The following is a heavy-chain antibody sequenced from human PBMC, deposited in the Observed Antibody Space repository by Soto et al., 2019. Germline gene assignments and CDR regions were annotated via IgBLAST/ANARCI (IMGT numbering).Heavy chain of an antibody. CDR3: ARVVRFFGGHAGY. D-gene: IGHD3-3*01. CDR1: GYTFTEFD. CDR2: MNTNTGNT. V-gene: IGHV1-8*01. Sequence: QVLLVQSGADVKKPGASVKVSCKTSGYTFTEFDINWVRQTPGQGLEWMGWMNTNTGNTGYAQKFQGRVTMTRDTSISTSYMELRRLRSEDTAVYYFARVVRFFGGHAGYWGQGTLVTVSS. J-gene: IGHJ4*02.